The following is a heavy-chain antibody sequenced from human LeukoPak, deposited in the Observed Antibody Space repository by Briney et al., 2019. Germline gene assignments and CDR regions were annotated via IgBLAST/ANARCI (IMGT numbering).Heavy chain of an antibody. CDR3: ARDGYNSYYFDY. V-gene: IGHV1-46*01. CDR1: GYTLTSYY. D-gene: IGHD5-24*01. Sequence: ASVKVSCKASGYTLTSYYMHWVRQAPGQGLEWMGIINPSGGSTSYAQKFQGRVTMTRDMSTSTVYMELSSLRSEDTAVYYCARDGYNSYYFDYWGQGTLVTVSS. J-gene: IGHJ4*02. CDR2: INPSGGST.